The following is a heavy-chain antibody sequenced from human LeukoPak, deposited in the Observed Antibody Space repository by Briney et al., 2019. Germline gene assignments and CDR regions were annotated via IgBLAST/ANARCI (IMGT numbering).Heavy chain of an antibody. CDR1: GGTFSSYA. D-gene: IGHD4-17*01. CDR2: IIPILGIA. Sequence: GASVKVSCKASGGTFSSYAISWVRQAPGQGLEWMGRIIPILGIANYAQKFQGRVTITADKSTSTAYMELSSLRSEDTAVYYCASYSTVTTGGYYYYYGMDVWGQGTTVTVSS. J-gene: IGHJ6*02. V-gene: IGHV1-69*04. CDR3: ASYSTVTTGGYYYYYGMDV.